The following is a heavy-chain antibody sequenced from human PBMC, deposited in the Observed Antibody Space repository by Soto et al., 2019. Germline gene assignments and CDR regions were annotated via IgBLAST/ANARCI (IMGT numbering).Heavy chain of an antibody. Sequence: GGSLRLSCAASGFTFNTYTMNWVRQAPGKGLEWVSCISSSSSYIYYADSVKGRFTISRDNTKNSLYLQMNSLRAEDAATYYCARDLGAGAPRWFDYWGQGTQVTVSS. J-gene: IGHJ4*02. CDR1: GFTFNTYT. CDR3: ARDLGAGAPRWFDY. D-gene: IGHD1-26*01. CDR2: ISSSSSYI. V-gene: IGHV3-21*01.